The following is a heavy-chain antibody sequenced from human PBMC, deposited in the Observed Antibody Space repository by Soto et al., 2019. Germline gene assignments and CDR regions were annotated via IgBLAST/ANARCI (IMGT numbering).Heavy chain of an antibody. Sequence: QVQLQESGPGLVKPSQTLSFTCTVSGGSISSGGYYWTWIRQHPGKGLEWIGYNYYSGITYYNPSLKSRVTXPXXXSXXQFSLKLSSVTAADTAVYYCARGSSIAGLYYGMDVWGQGTTVTVSS. CDR2: NYYSGIT. CDR1: GGSISSGGYY. J-gene: IGHJ6*02. CDR3: ARGSSIAGLYYGMDV. D-gene: IGHD6-6*01. V-gene: IGHV4-31*03.